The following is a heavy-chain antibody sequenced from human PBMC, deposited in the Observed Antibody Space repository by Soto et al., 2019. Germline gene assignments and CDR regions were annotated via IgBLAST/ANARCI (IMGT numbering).Heavy chain of an antibody. D-gene: IGHD6-13*01. J-gene: IGHJ4*02. V-gene: IGHV1-58*01. Sequence: EASVKVSFKASGFTFTSSAVQWLRQARGQRLEWIGWIVVGSDNTNYAQKFQERVTITRDMSTSTAYMELSSLRSEDTAVYYCAATPYSSSWYDNFDYWGQGTLVTVSS. CDR2: IVVGSDNT. CDR1: GFTFTSSA. CDR3: AATPYSSSWYDNFDY.